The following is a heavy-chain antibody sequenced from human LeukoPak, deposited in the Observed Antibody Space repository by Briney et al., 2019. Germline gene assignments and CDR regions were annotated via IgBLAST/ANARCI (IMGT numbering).Heavy chain of an antibody. Sequence: ASVKVSCKASGGTFSSYAISWVRQAPGLGLEWMGGIIPIFGTANDAQKFQGRVTITTDESTSTAYMELSSLRSEDTAVYYCAKTLGSAGFTVTTRDDAFDIWGQGTMVTVSS. CDR1: GGTFSSYA. V-gene: IGHV1-69*05. CDR2: IIPIFGTA. CDR3: AKTLGSAGFTVTTRDDAFDI. D-gene: IGHD4-17*01. J-gene: IGHJ3*02.